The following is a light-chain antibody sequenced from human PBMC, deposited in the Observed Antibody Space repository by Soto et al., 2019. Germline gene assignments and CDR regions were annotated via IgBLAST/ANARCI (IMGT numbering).Light chain of an antibody. Sequence: QSVLTQPASVSGPPGQSITISCTGTSSDVGGYNYVSWYQQHPGKAPKLMIYEVSNRPSGVSNRFSGSKSGNTASLTISGLQAEDEADYYCSSYTSSSTLSVFGTGTKGTVL. V-gene: IGLV2-14*01. J-gene: IGLJ1*01. CDR1: SSDVGGYNY. CDR3: SSYTSSSTLSV. CDR2: EVS.